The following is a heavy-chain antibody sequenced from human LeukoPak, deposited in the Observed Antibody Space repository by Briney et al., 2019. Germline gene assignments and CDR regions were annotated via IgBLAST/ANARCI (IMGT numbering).Heavy chain of an antibody. V-gene: IGHV4-4*02. Sequence: PSETLSLTCAVSGGSISSSNWWSWARQPPGKGLEWIGEIYHSGSTNYNPSLKSRVTISVDKSKNQFSLKLSSVTAADTAVYYCARCYGSGNYGMDVWGKGTTVTVSS. D-gene: IGHD3-10*01. J-gene: IGHJ6*04. CDR1: GGSISSSNW. CDR2: IYHSGST. CDR3: ARCYGSGNYGMDV.